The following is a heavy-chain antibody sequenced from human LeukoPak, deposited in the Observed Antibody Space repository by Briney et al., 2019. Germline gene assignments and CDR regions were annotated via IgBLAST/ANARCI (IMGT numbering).Heavy chain of an antibody. Sequence: KPGGSLRLSCAASGFIFYDYSMNWVRQAPGKGLQWVASISTGGDYTYYADSVKGRFTISRDNAKSSVYLQMNSLRVEDTAVYYCAREAHLLAYYDTSGRGQGTLVTVSS. J-gene: IGHJ4*02. D-gene: IGHD3-22*01. V-gene: IGHV3-21*01. CDR1: GFIFYDYS. CDR2: ISTGGDYT. CDR3: AREAHLLAYYDTSG.